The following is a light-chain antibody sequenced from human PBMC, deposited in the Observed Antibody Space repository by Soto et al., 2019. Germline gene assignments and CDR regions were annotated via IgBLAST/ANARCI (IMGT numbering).Light chain of an antibody. CDR3: AAWDASLNGPV. CDR1: SSDVCGYNY. CDR2: DVS. J-gene: IGLJ1*01. V-gene: IGLV2-14*03. Sequence: QSALTQPASVSGSPGQSINISCTGTSSDVCGYNYVSWYQHHPGKAPKLIIYDVSNRPSGVPDRFSGSKSGTSASLAISGLQSEDEADYYCAAWDASLNGPVFGTGTKVTVL.